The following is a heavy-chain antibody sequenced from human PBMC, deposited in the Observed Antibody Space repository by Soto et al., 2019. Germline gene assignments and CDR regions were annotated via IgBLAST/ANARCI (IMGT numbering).Heavy chain of an antibody. CDR1: GYTFTSYA. J-gene: IGHJ5*02. V-gene: IGHV1-3*01. CDR2: INAGNGNT. Sequence: ASVKVSCKASGYTFTSYAMHWVRQAPGQRLEWMGWINAGNGNTKYSQKFQGRVTITRDTSASTAYMELSSLRSEDTAVYYCARDRDFWSDTDNWFDPWGQGTLVTVSS. D-gene: IGHD3-3*01. CDR3: ARDRDFWSDTDNWFDP.